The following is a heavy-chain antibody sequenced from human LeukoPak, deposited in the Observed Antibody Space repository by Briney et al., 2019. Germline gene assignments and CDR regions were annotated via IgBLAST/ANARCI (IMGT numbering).Heavy chain of an antibody. J-gene: IGHJ6*03. V-gene: IGHV1-18*01. CDR2: ISAYNGNT. CDR1: GYTFTSYG. CDR3: ATRYCSGGSCYSQGHYYYYMDV. D-gene: IGHD2-15*01. Sequence: ASVKVSCKASGYTFTSYGTSWVRQAPGQGLEWMGWISAYNGNTNYAQKLQGRVTMTTDTSTSTAYMELRSPRSDDTAVYYCATRYCSGGSCYSQGHYYYYMDVWGKGTTVTVSS.